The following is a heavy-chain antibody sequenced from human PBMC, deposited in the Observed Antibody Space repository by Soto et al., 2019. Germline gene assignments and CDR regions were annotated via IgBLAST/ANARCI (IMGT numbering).Heavy chain of an antibody. D-gene: IGHD3-16*01. CDR2: IHHNGDT. CDR3: QKTGHYVLDF. V-gene: IGHV4-4*02. J-gene: IGHJ4*01. CDR1: GDSMTNGHW. Sequence: SETLSLTFVVSGDSMTNGHWWSWVRQAPGKGLEWIGEIHHNGDTTYKPSLQNRVTMSVDTSKNQFFLELNSVSATDTAVYYCQKTGHYVLDFGGGGARATVP.